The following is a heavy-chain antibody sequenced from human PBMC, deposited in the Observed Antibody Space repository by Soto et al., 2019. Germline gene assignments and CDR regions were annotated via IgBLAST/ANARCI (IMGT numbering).Heavy chain of an antibody. V-gene: IGHV4-59*01. D-gene: IGHD1-26*01. CDR3: ARGLIVGATTFAFDI. J-gene: IGHJ3*02. Sequence: SENLSLTCTVSGGSISSYYWSWIRQPPGKGLEWIGYIYYSGSTNYNPSLKSRVTISVDTSKNQFSLKLSSVTAVDTAVYYCARGLIVGATTFAFDIWGQGTMVTVSS. CDR2: IYYSGST. CDR1: GGSISSYY.